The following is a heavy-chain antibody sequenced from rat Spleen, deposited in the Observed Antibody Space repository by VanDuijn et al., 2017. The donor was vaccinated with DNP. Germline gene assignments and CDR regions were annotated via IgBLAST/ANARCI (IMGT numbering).Heavy chain of an antibody. CDR2: ISTNGGTN. D-gene: IGHD1-11*01. V-gene: IGHV5S13*01. CDR3: ASGPYYGGYSGFFDY. Sequence: EVQLVESGGGLVQPGRSLKLSCAASGFTFSKYGMAWVRQAPTQGLEWVASISTNGGTNHYPDSVKGRFTVSRDNAEDTVYLQMNSLRSEDTATYYCASGPYYGGYSGFFDYWGQGFMVTVSS. CDR1: GFTFSKYG. J-gene: IGHJ2*01.